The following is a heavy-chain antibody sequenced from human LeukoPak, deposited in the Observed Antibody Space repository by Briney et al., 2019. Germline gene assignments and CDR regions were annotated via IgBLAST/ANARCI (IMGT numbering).Heavy chain of an antibody. CDR2: INHSGST. CDR1: GGSFSGYY. D-gene: IGHD5-18*01. J-gene: IGHJ4*02. V-gene: IGHV4-34*01. CDR3: AGTRGYSYGYPGSYPGPPHFDY. Sequence: KPSETLSLTCAVYGGSFSGYYWSWIRQPPGKGLEWIGEINHSGSTNYNPSLKSRVTISVDTSKNQFSLKLNSVTAADTAVYYCAGTRGYSYGYPGSYPGPPHFDYWGQGALVTVSS.